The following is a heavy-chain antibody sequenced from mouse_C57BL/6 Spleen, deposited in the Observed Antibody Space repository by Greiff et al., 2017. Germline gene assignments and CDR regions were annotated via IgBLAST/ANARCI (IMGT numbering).Heavy chain of an antibody. CDR2: INPSNGGT. Sequence: VQLQQPGTELVKPGASVKLSCKASGYTFTSYWMHWVKQRPGHGLEWIGNINPSNGGTNYNEKFKSQATLTVDKSSSTADMQLSSLTSEDSAVYYCALYDGYFLWYFDVWGTGTTVTVSS. CDR1: GYTFTSYW. CDR3: ALYDGYFLWYFDV. J-gene: IGHJ1*03. V-gene: IGHV1-53*01. D-gene: IGHD2-3*01.